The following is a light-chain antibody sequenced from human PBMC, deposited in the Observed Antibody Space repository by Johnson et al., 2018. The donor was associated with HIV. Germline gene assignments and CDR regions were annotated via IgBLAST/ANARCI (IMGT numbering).Light chain of an antibody. CDR1: SSNIGNNY. V-gene: IGLV1-51*01. Sequence: QSVLTQPPSVSAAPGQKVTISCSGSSSNIGNNYVSWYQQLPGTAPKLLIYDNTKRPSGIPDRFSGSKSGTSATLSITGLQSGDEADYYCGTWDSSLSAVVFGTGTKVTVL. CDR3: GTWDSSLSAVV. J-gene: IGLJ1*01. CDR2: DNT.